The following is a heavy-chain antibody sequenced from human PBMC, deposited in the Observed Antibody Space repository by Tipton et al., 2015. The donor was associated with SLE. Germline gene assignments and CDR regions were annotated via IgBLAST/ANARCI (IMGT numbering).Heavy chain of an antibody. CDR2: IYHSGST. CDR3: ARLNWNYAYYYYMDV. CDR1: GYSISSGYY. V-gene: IGHV4-38-2*02. Sequence: LRLSCTVSGYSISSGYYWGWIRQPPGKGLEWIGSIYHSGSTYYNPSLKSRVAISVDTSKNQFSLKLSSVTAADTAVYYCARLNWNYAYYYYMDVWGKGTTVTVSS. J-gene: IGHJ6*03. D-gene: IGHD1-7*01.